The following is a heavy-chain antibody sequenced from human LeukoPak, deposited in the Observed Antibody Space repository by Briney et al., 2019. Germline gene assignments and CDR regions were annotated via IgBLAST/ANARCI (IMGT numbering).Heavy chain of an antibody. V-gene: IGHV3-33*01. D-gene: IGHD3-22*01. CDR3: ARDDVDYYDSSGYYYYFQH. Sequence: GRSLRLSCAASGFPFSSYGMHWVRQAPGKGLEWVAVIWYDGSTKYYADSVKGRFTISRGNSKNTLYLQMNSLRAEDTAVYYCARDDVDYYDSSGYYYYFQHWGQGTLVTVSS. J-gene: IGHJ1*01. CDR2: IWYDGSTK. CDR1: GFPFSSYG.